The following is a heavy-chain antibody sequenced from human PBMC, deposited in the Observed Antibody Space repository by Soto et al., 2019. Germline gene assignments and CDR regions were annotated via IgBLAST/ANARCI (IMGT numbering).Heavy chain of an antibody. D-gene: IGHD2-15*01. CDR3: ARPSKYCSGGSCYPPNYYGMDV. J-gene: IGHJ6*02. CDR2: ISSSSSYI. CDR1: GFTFSSYS. Sequence: PGGSLRLSCAASGFTFSSYSMNWVRQAPGKGLEWVSSISSSSSYIYYADSVKGRFTISRDNAKNSLYLQMNSLRAEDTAVYYCARPSKYCSGGSCYPPNYYGMDVWGQGTTVTVSS. V-gene: IGHV3-21*01.